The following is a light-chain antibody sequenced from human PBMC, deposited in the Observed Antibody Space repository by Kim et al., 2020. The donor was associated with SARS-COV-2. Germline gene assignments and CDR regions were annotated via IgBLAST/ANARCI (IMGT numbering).Light chain of an antibody. CDR2: DAS. Sequence: LSASVGDRVTITCRASQSISTWLAWYQQKPGKAPKLLSSDASILQTGVPPRFSGGGSGGDFTLTISNLQPDDFATYYCQQYNSFSSFGQGTKLEI. V-gene: IGKV1-5*01. CDR1: QSISTW. J-gene: IGKJ2*03. CDR3: QQYNSFSS.